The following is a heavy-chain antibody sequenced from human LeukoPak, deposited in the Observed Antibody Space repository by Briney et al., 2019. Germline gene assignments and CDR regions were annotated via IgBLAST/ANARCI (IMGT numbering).Heavy chain of an antibody. Sequence: PSETLSLTCTVSSGSISSYYWSWIRQPAGKGLEWIGRIYTSGSTNYSPSLKSRVTMSVDTSKNQFSLKLSSVTAADTAVYYCARSVEMATRSFDCWGQGTLVTVSS. J-gene: IGHJ4*02. CDR1: SGSISSYY. V-gene: IGHV4-4*07. D-gene: IGHD5-24*01. CDR3: ARSVEMATRSFDC. CDR2: IYTSGST.